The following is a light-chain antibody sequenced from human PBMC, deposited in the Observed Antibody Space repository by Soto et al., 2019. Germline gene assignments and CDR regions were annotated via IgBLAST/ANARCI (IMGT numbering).Light chain of an antibody. CDR1: SSDVGAYDF. CDR2: EVT. J-gene: IGLJ2*01. V-gene: IGLV2-8*01. CDR3: CSYAGNKVV. Sequence: QSALSQPPSASGSPGQSVTISCTGTSSDVGAYDFVSWYQQFPDRAPKLIIYEVTKRPSGVPDRSSGSKSGNTASLTVSALQAEDEADYYCCSYAGNKVVFGGGTKLTVL.